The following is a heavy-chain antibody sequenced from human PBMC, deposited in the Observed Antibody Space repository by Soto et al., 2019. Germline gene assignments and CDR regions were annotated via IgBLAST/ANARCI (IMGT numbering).Heavy chain of an antibody. CDR2: ISYDGSNK. J-gene: IGHJ6*02. CDR1: GFTFSSYA. Sequence: QVQLVESGGGVVQPGRSLRLSCAASGFTFSSYAMHWVRQAPGKGLEWVAVISYDGSNKYYADSVKGRFTISRDNSKNTLYLQMNSLRAEDTAVYYCARDQVHYYYGMDVWGQGTTVTVSS. V-gene: IGHV3-30-3*01. CDR3: ARDQVHYYYGMDV.